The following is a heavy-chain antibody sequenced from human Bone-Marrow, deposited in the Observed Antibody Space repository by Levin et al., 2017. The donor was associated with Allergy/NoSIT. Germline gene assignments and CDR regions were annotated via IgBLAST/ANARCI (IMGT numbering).Heavy chain of an antibody. CDR2: INHSGST. Sequence: SQTLSLTCAVYGESFRGYFWSWIRQPPGKGLEWIGEINHSGSTYYNPSLKSRVTISVDMSKNQFSLTVTSVTAADTAVYYCARTSIWGSGTYYFDYWDQGTLVTVSS. J-gene: IGHJ4*02. D-gene: IGHD3-10*01. CDR3: ARTSIWGSGTYYFDY. V-gene: IGHV4-34*01. CDR1: GESFRGYF.